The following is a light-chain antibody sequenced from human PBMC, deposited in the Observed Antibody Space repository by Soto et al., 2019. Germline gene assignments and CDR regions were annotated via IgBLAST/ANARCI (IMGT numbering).Light chain of an antibody. CDR1: SSDFGGYNY. CDR3: SSYTSSSTRV. Sequence: LTKLASVSGAARQGLTISCNGTSSDFGGYNYVSWYQQHPGKAPKLMIYDVSNRPSGVSNRFSGSKSGNTASLTISGLQAEDEADYYCSSYTSSSTRVFGTGTKVTVL. CDR2: DVS. V-gene: IGLV2-14*01. J-gene: IGLJ1*01.